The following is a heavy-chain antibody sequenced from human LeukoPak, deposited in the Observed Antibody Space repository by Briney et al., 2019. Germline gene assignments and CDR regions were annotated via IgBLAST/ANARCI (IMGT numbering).Heavy chain of an antibody. V-gene: IGHV3-7*01. CDR2: IKQDESEK. Sequence: GGSLRLSCAASGFAFSAHWMSWVRQAPGKGLEWVANIKQDESEKSYVDSVKGRFTISRDNAKNTLYLLMNSLRAEDTAVYYCAREGAYYDFWSGYQEFDYWGQGTLVTVSS. D-gene: IGHD3-3*01. CDR1: GFAFSAHW. J-gene: IGHJ4*02. CDR3: AREGAYYDFWSGYQEFDY.